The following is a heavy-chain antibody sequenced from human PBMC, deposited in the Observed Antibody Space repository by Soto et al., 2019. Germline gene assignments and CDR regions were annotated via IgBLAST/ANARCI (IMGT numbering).Heavy chain of an antibody. Sequence: GGSLRLSCAASGFTFSPYAMTWVRQAPGKGLEWVPSISGSGGNTSYADSVKGRFTVSRDNSKRTLSLQMNSLTEEDTAIYYCAKGLRRLLRTQYYYGLDVWGRGTTVTVSS. V-gene: IGHV3-23*01. CDR1: GFTFSPYA. CDR2: ISGSGGNT. D-gene: IGHD3-16*01. J-gene: IGHJ6*02. CDR3: AKGLRRLLRTQYYYGLDV.